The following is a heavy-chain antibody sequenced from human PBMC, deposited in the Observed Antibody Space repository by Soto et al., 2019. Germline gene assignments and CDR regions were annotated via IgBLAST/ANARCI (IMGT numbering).Heavy chain of an antibody. J-gene: IGHJ4*02. CDR2: ISSGGINI. V-gene: IGHV3-48*03. Sequence: LRLSCAASGFSFSIYEMNWVRQAPGKGLEWVSYISSGGINIHYADSVKGRFTISRDNAKNSLYLQMNSLRAEDTAVYYCARDHPNRNYGTCFDYWGQGTLVTV. CDR1: GFSFSIYE. CDR3: ARDHPNRNYGTCFDY. D-gene: IGHD1-7*01.